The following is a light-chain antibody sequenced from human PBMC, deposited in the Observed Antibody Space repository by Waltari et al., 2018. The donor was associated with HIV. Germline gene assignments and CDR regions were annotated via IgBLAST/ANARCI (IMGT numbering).Light chain of an antibody. V-gene: IGLV2-14*03. Sequence: QSALTQPASVSGSPGQSITLSCTGTSSDVGGYNYVSWNQQHPGKAPKVMIYYVTSRPSGVSKRFSGSKSCNTASLTISGLQLEDEADYYCSSYTRSSPWVFGGGTKLTGL. CDR3: SSYTRSSPWV. CDR2: YVT. CDR1: SSDVGGYNY. J-gene: IGLJ3*02.